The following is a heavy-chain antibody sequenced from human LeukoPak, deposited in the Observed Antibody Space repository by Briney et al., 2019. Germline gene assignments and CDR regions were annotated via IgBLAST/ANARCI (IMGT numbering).Heavy chain of an antibody. J-gene: IGHJ4*02. CDR3: ARWNLGSDY. V-gene: IGHV3-11*04. Sequence: PGGSLRLSCAASGFRFSDYYMTWIRQAPGKGLEWVSYISSGGITIYYADSVRGRFTISRDNAKNSLYLQMNSLRAEDTGVYYCARWNLGSDYWGQGTLVTVSS. CDR2: ISSGGITI. CDR1: GFRFSDYY. D-gene: IGHD1-1*01.